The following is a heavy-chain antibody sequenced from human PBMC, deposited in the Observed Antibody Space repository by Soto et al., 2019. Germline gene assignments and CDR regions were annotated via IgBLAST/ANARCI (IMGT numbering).Heavy chain of an antibody. CDR2: IKQDGSEK. CDR3: AREAFWYSGSYDY. V-gene: IGHV3-7*03. Sequence: GGSLRLSCAASGFTFSSYWMSWVRQAPGKGLEWVANIKQDGSEKYYGDSVKGRFTISRDNAKNSLYLQMNSLRAEDTAVYYCAREAFWYSGSYDYWGQGTLVTVSS. D-gene: IGHD1-26*01. J-gene: IGHJ4*02. CDR1: GFTFSSYW.